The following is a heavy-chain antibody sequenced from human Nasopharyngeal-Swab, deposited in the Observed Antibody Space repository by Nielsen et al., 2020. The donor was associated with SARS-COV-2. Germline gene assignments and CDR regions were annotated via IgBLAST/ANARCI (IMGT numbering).Heavy chain of an antibody. CDR2: IYTSGST. CDR1: GGSISSGSYY. V-gene: IGHV4-61*02. J-gene: IGHJ4*02. D-gene: IGHD5-18*01. CDR3: ARKRGYSYGYYDY. Sequence: TLSLTCTVSGGSISSGSYYWSRIRQPAGKGLEWIGRIYTSGSTNYNPSLKSRVTISVDTSKNQFSLKLSSVTAADTAVYYCARKRGYSYGYYDYWGQGTLVTVSS.